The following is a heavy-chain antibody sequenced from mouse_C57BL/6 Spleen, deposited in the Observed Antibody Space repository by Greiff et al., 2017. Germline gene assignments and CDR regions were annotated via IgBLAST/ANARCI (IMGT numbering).Heavy chain of an antibody. D-gene: IGHD2-1*01. V-gene: IGHV1-61*01. Sequence: QVQLQQPGAELVRPGSSVKLSCKASGYTFTSYWMDWVKQRPGQGLEWIGNIYPSDSETHYNQKFKDKATLTVDKSSSTAYMQLSSLTSEDSAVYYCARGSTMRAMDYWGQGTSVTVSS. CDR3: ARGSTMRAMDY. CDR2: IYPSDSET. CDR1: GYTFTSYW. J-gene: IGHJ4*01.